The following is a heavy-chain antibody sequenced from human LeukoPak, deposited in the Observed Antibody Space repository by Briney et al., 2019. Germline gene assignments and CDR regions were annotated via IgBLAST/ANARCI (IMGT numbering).Heavy chain of an antibody. V-gene: IGHV3-23*01. J-gene: IGHJ4*02. CDR3: AKSPGLAVAGLDY. CDR2: ISGSGGST. Sequence: GGSLRLSGAASGFIFSSYAMSWVRQVPGKGLEWVSSISGSGGSTYYADSVKGRFTISRDNSKITLYLQMTSLRAEDTAVYYRAKSPGLAVAGLDYWGQGTLVTVSS. D-gene: IGHD6-19*01. CDR1: GFIFSSYA.